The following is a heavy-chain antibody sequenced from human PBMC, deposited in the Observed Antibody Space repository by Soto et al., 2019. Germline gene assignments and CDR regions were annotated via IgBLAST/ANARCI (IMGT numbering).Heavy chain of an antibody. CDR1: GFTVSSNY. Sequence: EVQLVESGGGLVQPGGSLRLSCAASGFTVSSNYMSWVRQAPGKGLEWVSVIYSGGSTYYADSVKARFTISRDNSKNTLYLQMNSLRAEDTAVYYCARDPTTAVGATHFDYWGQGTLVTVSS. J-gene: IGHJ4*02. CDR3: ARDPTTAVGATHFDY. D-gene: IGHD1-26*01. V-gene: IGHV3-66*01. CDR2: IYSGGST.